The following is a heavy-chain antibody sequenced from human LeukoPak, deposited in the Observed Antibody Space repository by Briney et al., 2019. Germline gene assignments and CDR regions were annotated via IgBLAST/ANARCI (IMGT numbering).Heavy chain of an antibody. Sequence: PGGSLRLSCAASGFTFSNAWMSWVRQAPGKGLEWVGRIKSKTDGGTTDYAAPVKGRFTISRDDSKNTLYLQMNSLKTEDTAVYYCTTYYYDSSGPSADAFDIWSQGTMVTVSS. V-gene: IGHV3-15*01. CDR3: TTYYYDSSGPSADAFDI. CDR2: IKSKTDGGTT. J-gene: IGHJ3*02. CDR1: GFTFSNAW. D-gene: IGHD3-22*01.